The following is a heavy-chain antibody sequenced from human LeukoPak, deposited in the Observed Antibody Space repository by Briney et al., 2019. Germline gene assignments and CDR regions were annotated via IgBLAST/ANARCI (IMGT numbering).Heavy chain of an antibody. CDR1: GGSIRGFY. D-gene: IGHD4-17*01. J-gene: IGHJ3*02. CDR3: ARASPTTRDAFDI. CDR2: IYYSGST. Sequence: PSETLSLTCTVSGGSIRGFYWSWIRQPPGKGLEWIGDIYYSGSTNYNPSLKSRVTISVDTSKNQFSLKLSSVTAADTAVYYCARASPTTRDAFDIWGQGTTVTVSS. V-gene: IGHV4-59*01.